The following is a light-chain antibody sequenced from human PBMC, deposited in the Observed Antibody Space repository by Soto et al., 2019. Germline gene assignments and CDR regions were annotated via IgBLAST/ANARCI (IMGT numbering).Light chain of an antibody. J-gene: IGLJ1*01. CDR2: DVS. Sequence: QSLLTQPSSVSGSPGRSITISCSGTSSDVGGYNYVSWYQQHPGKAPKLMIYDVSNRPSGVSNRFSGSKSGNTASLTISGLQAEDETDYYCSSYTSSNTYVFGTGTKVTVL. V-gene: IGLV2-14*01. CDR1: SSDVGGYNY. CDR3: SSYTSSNTYV.